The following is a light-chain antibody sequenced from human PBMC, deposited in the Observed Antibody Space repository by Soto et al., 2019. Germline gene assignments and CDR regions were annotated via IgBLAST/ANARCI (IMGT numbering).Light chain of an antibody. J-gene: IGKJ2*01. V-gene: IGKV3-15*01. CDR2: GAS. CDR1: QSVSSN. CDR3: QQYNSWPPYT. Sequence: EIVMAQSPATLPVSPGERATLSCRASQSVSSNLAWYQQKPGQAPRLLIYGASTRATGTPARFSGSGSGTEFTLTISSLQSEDFAVYYCQQYNSWPPYTFGQGTKVDIK.